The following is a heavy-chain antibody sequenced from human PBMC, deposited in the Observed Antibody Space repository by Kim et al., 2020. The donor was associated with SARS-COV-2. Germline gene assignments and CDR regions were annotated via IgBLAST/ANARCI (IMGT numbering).Heavy chain of an antibody. CDR2: IWFDGTNK. CDR3: AKEKWFGEPYPFDY. V-gene: IGHV3-33*06. J-gene: IGHJ4*02. CDR1: GFTFSSYG. D-gene: IGHD3-10*01. Sequence: GGSLRLSCAASGFTFSSYGIHWVRQASGKGLEWVAVIWFDGTNKYYADSVKGRFTISRDNSKNTVYLQMNSLRAEDTAVYFCAKEKWFGEPYPFDYWGQGTLVTVSS.